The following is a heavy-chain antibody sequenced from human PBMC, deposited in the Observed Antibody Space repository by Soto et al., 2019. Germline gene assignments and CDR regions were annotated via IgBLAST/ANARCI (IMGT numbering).Heavy chain of an antibody. CDR3: VRDDIGLGIDY. CDR1: GFTFSSYW. D-gene: IGHD1-26*01. V-gene: IGHV3-74*01. CDR2: INSDGSST. Sequence: GGSLRLSCAASGFTFSSYWMHWVRQAPGKGLVWVSHINSDGSSTTYADSVKGRFTISRDNAKNTLYLQMNSLRAEDTAVYYYVRDDIGLGIDYWSLGTLVTVSS. J-gene: IGHJ4*02.